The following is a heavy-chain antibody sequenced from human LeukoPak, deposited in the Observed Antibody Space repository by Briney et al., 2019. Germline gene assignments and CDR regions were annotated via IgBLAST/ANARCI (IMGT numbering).Heavy chain of an antibody. D-gene: IGHD1-26*01. J-gene: IGHJ6*02. V-gene: IGHV3-23*01. CDR3: AKDKGVGATHYYYYYGMDV. Sequence: GRPLRLSCAASGFTFTTYTMNWVRQAPGKGLEWVSAISGSGGSTYYADSVKGRFTISRDNSKNTLYLQMNSLRAEDTAVYYCAKDKGVGATHYYYYYGMDVWGQGTTVTVSS. CDR1: GFTFTTYT. CDR2: ISGSGGST.